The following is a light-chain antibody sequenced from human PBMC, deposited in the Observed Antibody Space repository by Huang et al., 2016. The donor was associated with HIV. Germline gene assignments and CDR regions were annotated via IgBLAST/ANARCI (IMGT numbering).Light chain of an antibody. CDR3: QHYNSYPWT. Sequence: DIQMTQSPSTLSASVGDRVTITCRASQSISGWLAWYQQKPGKAPKLLLYKASSLESGVPSRFSGSGSGTEFTLTISSLQSDDVATYYCQHYNSYPWTFGQGTKVEIK. CDR2: KAS. V-gene: IGKV1-5*03. J-gene: IGKJ1*01. CDR1: QSISGW.